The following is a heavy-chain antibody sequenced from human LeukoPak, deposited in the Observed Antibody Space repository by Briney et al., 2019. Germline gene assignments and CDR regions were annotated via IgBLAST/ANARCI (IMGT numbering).Heavy chain of an antibody. J-gene: IGHJ4*02. CDR1: GYTFTGYY. D-gene: IGHD5-12*01. V-gene: IGHV1-2*06. Sequence: ASVKASCKASGYTFTGYYMHWVRQAPGQGLEWMGRINPNSGGTNYAQKFQGRVTMTRDTSISTAYVELSRLRSDDTAVYYCARDISGYDYEGLFDYWGQGTLVTVSS. CDR2: INPNSGGT. CDR3: ARDISGYDYEGLFDY.